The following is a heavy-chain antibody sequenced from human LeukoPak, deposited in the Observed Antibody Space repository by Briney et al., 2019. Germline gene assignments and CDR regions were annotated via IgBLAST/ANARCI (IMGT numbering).Heavy chain of an antibody. CDR3: AKKSDGSGSYFY. V-gene: IGHV3-23*01. CDR1: GFTFSSYA. Sequence: GGSLRLSCAASGFTFSSYAMSWVRQAPGKGLEWVSAISGSGGSTYYADSVKGRFTISRDNSKNTLYLQMNSLRAEDTAVYYFAKKSDGSGSYFYWGQGTLVTVSS. CDR2: ISGSGGST. D-gene: IGHD3-10*01. J-gene: IGHJ4*02.